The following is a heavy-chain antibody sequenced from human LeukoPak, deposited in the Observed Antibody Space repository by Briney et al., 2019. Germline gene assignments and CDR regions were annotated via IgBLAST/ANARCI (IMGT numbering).Heavy chain of an antibody. V-gene: IGHV3-66*01. J-gene: IGHJ4*02. CDR3: AKGSSVAGTIFGY. D-gene: IGHD6-19*01. Sequence: GGSLRLSCAASGFTVSSNYISWVPQAPGKGLEWVSIIYGGGTTYYADSVKGRFTISRDNSKNTLFLQMNSLRAEDTAVYYCAKGSSVAGTIFGYWGQGTLVTVSS. CDR1: GFTVSSNY. CDR2: IYGGGTT.